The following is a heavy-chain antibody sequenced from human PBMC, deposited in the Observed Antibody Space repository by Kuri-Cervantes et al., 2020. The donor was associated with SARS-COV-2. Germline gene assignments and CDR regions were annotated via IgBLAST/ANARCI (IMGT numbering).Heavy chain of an antibody. V-gene: IGHV3-48*03. Sequence: GESLKISCAASGFTFSSYEMNWVCQTPGKGLEWVSYISSTGDTIYYADSVKGRFTISRDNAKNSLYLQMNSLRTEDTAVYYCTRWRVGAKTWGQGTLVTVSS. CDR2: ISSTGDTI. CDR3: TRWRVGAKT. CDR1: GFTFSSYE. J-gene: IGHJ4*02. D-gene: IGHD1-26*01.